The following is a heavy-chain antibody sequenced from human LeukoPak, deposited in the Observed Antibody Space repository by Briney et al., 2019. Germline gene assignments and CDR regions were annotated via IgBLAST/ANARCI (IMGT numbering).Heavy chain of an antibody. CDR2: IYDSGTT. J-gene: IGHJ6*02. Sequence: KSSETLSLTCTVSGGSISGYYWTWIRQPPGKGLEWIGYIYDSGTTNYNPSLKRRVTILVDTSKNQFSLKLSSVTAADTAVYARALRDPAGYYYYGLNVWGQGTTVTVSS. V-gene: IGHV4-59*08. D-gene: IGHD2-15*01. CDR1: GGSISGYY. CDR3: ALRDPAGYYYYGLNV.